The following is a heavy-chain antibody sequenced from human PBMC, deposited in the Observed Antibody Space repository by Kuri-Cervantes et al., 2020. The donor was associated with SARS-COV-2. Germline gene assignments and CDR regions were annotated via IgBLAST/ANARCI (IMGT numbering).Heavy chain of an antibody. V-gene: IGHV3-30*18. CDR1: GLTFSTYG. Sequence: GGSLRLSCAASGLTFSTYGMHWVRQAPGKGLEWVAVISYDGSNKYYADSVKGRFTTSRDNSKNTLYLQMSSLRAEDTAVYYCAKGADYDILTGYYIFDYWGQGTLVTVSS. J-gene: IGHJ4*02. CDR3: AKGADYDILTGYYIFDY. CDR2: ISYDGSNK. D-gene: IGHD3-9*01.